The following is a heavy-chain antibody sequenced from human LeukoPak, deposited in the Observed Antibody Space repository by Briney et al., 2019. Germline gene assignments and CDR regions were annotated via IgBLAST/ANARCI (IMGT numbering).Heavy chain of an antibody. Sequence: ASVKVSCKASGYTFTTYYMHWVRQAPGQGLEWMGIINPSGGTTNYAQKFQGRVTMTRDTSTTTVYMELSSLRSEDTAVYYCARGRPGSGWSFDYWGRGTLVTVSS. CDR3: ARGRPGSGWSFDY. V-gene: IGHV1-46*01. CDR2: INPSGGTT. CDR1: GYTFTTYY. J-gene: IGHJ4*02. D-gene: IGHD6-19*01.